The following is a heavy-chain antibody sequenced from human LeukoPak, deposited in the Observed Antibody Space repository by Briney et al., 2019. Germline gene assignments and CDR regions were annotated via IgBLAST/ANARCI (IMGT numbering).Heavy chain of an antibody. CDR2: INPSGGSA. J-gene: IGHJ5*02. Sequence: ASVKVSCKASGYTFTSYYLYWVRQAPGQGLEWVGIINPSGGSANYAQKFQGRVTMTRDMYTNTVHMELSSLRSEDTAVYYCARGVEYYDSSGLRFDPWRQGTLVTVSS. V-gene: IGHV1-46*01. CDR3: ARGVEYYDSSGLRFDP. D-gene: IGHD3-22*01. CDR1: GYTFTSYY.